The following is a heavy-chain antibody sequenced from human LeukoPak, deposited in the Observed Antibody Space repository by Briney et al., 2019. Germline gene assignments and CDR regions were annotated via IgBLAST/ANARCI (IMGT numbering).Heavy chain of an antibody. CDR2: ITGSGGSA. J-gene: IGHJ4*02. Sequence: GGSLRLSCAASGLTFNSYDLSWVRQAPGKGLDWVSGITGSGGSAFYADSVKGRFTTSRDNSKNTLYLQMNSLRAEDTAVYYCAKVSWSASDRHCWGQGTLVTVSS. CDR3: AKVSWSASDRHC. V-gene: IGHV3-23*01. D-gene: IGHD3-3*01. CDR1: GLTFNSYD.